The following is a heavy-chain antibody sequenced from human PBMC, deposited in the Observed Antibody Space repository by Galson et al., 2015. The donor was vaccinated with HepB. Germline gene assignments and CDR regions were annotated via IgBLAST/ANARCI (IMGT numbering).Heavy chain of an antibody. D-gene: IGHD3-3*01. CDR1: GYSFASYW. CDR3: ARRNYDFWSGYYTGAHGYWFDP. Sequence: QSGAEVKKPGESLKISCKGSGYSFASYWIAWVRQMPGKGLEWMGIIYPGDSDTRYSPSFQGQVTISADKSISTAYLQWSSLKASDTAMYYCARRNYDFWSGYYTGAHGYWFDPWGQGTLVTVSS. CDR2: IYPGDSDT. V-gene: IGHV5-51*03. J-gene: IGHJ5*02.